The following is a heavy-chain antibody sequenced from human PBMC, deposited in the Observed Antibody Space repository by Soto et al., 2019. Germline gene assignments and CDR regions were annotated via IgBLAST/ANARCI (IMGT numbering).Heavy chain of an antibody. D-gene: IGHD3-9*01. CDR3: SNDTFGDKDF. J-gene: IGHJ4*02. CDR2: VNPDGTIT. Sequence: EVQLVESGGDLVQPGGSLRLSCAASGYTFSHYWMHWVRQAPGKGLVWVSRVNPDGTITTYADSVKGRFTISRDNAKNTLYLQMNSLGVEDTALYYCSNDTFGDKDFWGQGTPVTVSS. V-gene: IGHV3-74*01. CDR1: GYTFSHYW.